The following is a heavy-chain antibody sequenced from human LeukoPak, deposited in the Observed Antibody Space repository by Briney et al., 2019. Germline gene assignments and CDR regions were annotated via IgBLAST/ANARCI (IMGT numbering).Heavy chain of an antibody. J-gene: IGHJ3*02. CDR1: GGSISSGGYY. D-gene: IGHD6-19*01. CDR3: ARQQRPPSDAFDI. CDR2: IYYSGST. V-gene: IGHV4-61*08. Sequence: SGTLSLTCTVSGGSISSGGYYWSWIRQPPGKGLEWIGYIYYSGSTNYNPSLKSRVTISVDTSKNQFSLKLSSVTAADTAVYYCARQQRPPSDAFDIWGQGTMVTVSS.